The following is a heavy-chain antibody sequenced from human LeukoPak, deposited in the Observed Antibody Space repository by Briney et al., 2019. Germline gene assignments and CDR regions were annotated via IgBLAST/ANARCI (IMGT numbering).Heavy chain of an antibody. Sequence: SETLSLTCTVCGGSIRSGGYYWSWIRQHPGKRLEWIGYIYYSGSTYYNPSLKSRVTISVDTSKNQFSLKLSSVTAAGTAVCYCAREDGSSRDWFDPWGQGTLVTVSS. CDR1: GGSIRSGGYY. CDR2: IYYSGST. CDR3: AREDGSSRDWFDP. J-gene: IGHJ5*02. V-gene: IGHV4-31*03.